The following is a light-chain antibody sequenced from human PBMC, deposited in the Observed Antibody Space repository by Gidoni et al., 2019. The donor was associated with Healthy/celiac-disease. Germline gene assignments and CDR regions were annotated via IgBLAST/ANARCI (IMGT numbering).Light chain of an antibody. Sequence: EIAFTQPPATLSLPPGQRATLSCRARQSVSSYLAWYQQKPGQAPRLLIYDASNRATGIPARFSGSGSGTDFTLTISSLEPEDFAVYYCQQRSNWPPLTFGGGTKVEIK. CDR3: QQRSNWPPLT. CDR2: DAS. V-gene: IGKV3-11*01. J-gene: IGKJ4*01. CDR1: QSVSSY.